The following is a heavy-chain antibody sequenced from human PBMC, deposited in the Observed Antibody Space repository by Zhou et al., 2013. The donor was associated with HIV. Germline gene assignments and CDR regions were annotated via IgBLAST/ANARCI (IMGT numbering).Heavy chain of an antibody. CDR3: ARALSSNWLSFDF. Sequence: QVQLQESGPGLVKPSETLSLTCTVSADSIGSYYWGWIRQPPGKGLEWIGYIYASGSTNYNPSLESRGTISRDMSKNQLSLKVNSVTAADTAVYYCARALSSNWLSFDFWGQGNPGSPCPQ. J-gene: IGHJ4*02. CDR1: ADSIGSYY. CDR2: IYASGST. V-gene: IGHV4-4*09. D-gene: IGHD6-13*01.